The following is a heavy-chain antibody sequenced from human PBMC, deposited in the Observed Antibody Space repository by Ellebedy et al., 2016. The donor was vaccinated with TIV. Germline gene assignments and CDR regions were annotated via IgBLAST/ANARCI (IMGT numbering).Heavy chain of an antibody. CDR2: INSGSNKI. J-gene: IGHJ4*02. D-gene: IGHD2-2*03. CDR3: ARAWTMDY. Sequence: PGGSLRLSCAASGLPFSTYNMNCVRQAPGKGLEWFSFINSGSNKIKYADSVKGRFTISRDDAKNSLYLQMSSLRDEDTAVYYCARAWTMDYWGQGTLVTVSS. CDR1: GLPFSTYN. V-gene: IGHV3-48*02.